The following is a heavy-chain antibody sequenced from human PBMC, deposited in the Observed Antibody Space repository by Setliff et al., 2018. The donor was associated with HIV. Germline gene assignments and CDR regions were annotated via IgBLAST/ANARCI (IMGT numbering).Heavy chain of an antibody. Sequence: PSETLSLTCTVSGGSISSYYWSWIRQPPGKGLEWIGYIYTSGSTNYNPSLKSRVTISVDTSKNQFSLKLSPVTAADTAVYYCARPFDWGSSHPLGYWSQGTLVTVSS. CDR3: ARPFDWGSSHPLGY. V-gene: IGHV4-4*08. CDR2: IYTSGST. D-gene: IGHD3-9*01. CDR1: GGSISSYY. J-gene: IGHJ4*02.